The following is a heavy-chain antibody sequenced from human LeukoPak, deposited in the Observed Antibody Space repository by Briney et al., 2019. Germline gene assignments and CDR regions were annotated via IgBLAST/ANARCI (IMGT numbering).Heavy chain of an antibody. Sequence: PSETPSLTCTVSGGSISSGGYYWSWIRQHPGKGLEWIGYIYYSGSTYYNPSLKSRVTISVDTSKNQFSLKLSSVTAADTAVYYCARDTPEYGMDVWGQGTTVTVSS. J-gene: IGHJ6*02. D-gene: IGHD2-15*01. CDR2: IYYSGST. CDR3: ARDTPEYGMDV. CDR1: GGSISSGGYY. V-gene: IGHV4-31*03.